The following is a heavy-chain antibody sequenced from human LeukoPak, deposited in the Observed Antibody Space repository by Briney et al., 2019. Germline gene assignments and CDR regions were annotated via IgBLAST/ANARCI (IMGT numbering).Heavy chain of an antibody. CDR1: GYTFTSYY. J-gene: IGHJ6*03. V-gene: IGHV1-46*03. Sequence: ASVTVSCKASGYTFTSYYMHWVRQAPGQGLEWMGIINPSGGSTSYAQKFQGRVTMTRDTSTSTVYMELSSLRSEDTAVYYCARADTVEGYYYYMDVWGKGTTVTVSS. CDR3: ARADTVEGYYYYMDV. CDR2: INPSGGST. D-gene: IGHD5-12*01.